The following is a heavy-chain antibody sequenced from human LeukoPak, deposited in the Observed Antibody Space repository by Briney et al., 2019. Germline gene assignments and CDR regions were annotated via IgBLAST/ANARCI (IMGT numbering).Heavy chain of an antibody. D-gene: IGHD3-16*02. CDR1: GGSFSGYY. J-gene: IGHJ4*02. V-gene: IGHV4-34*01. Sequence: PSETLSLTWALHGGSFSGYYWSWVRQPPGKGLGWIGEINHSGSTNYNPSLQSRVPISVATSKNQFSLKLSSVTGADTAVYYCARGRGVWGSYRPNYFDYWGQGTLVTVSS. CDR2: INHSGST. CDR3: ARGRGVWGSYRPNYFDY.